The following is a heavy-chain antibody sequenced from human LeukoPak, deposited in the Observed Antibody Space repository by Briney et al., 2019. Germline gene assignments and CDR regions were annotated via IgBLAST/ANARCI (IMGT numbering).Heavy chain of an antibody. CDR1: GLTFSNSA. D-gene: IGHD2-8*01. CDR2: ISYDGSDK. CDR3: VEERDRDGYFRY. Sequence: GGSLRLSCAASGLTFSNSAMHWVRQAPGKGLQWLSFISYDGSDKYYADAAKGRFTISRDNSKNTLYLDMSSLGLQDTAMYYCVEERDRDGYFRYWGQGTLVTVSS. J-gene: IGHJ4*02. V-gene: IGHV3-30*19.